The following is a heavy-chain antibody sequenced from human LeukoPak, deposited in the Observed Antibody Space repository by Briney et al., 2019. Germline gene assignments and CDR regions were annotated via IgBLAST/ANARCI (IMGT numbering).Heavy chain of an antibody. J-gene: IGHJ3*02. V-gene: IGHV3-33*01. CDR3: ARDHGSVTTSYAFDI. Sequence: PGRSLRLSCAASGFTFSYHSMKWVRQAPGKGLEWVADIWYDGSNKYYADSVKGRLTISRDNSKSTLYLQMNSLRTEDTAVYYCARDHGSVTTSYAFDISGQGTTVTVSS. D-gene: IGHD4-17*01. CDR2: IWYDGSNK. CDR1: GFTFSYHS.